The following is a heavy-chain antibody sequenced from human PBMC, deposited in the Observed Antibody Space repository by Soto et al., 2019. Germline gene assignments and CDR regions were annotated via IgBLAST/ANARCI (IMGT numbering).Heavy chain of an antibody. J-gene: IGHJ6*02. V-gene: IGHV4-34*09. CDR2: INHSGGT. D-gene: IGHD2-2*01. Sequence: LSLTCAVYGGSFSGYYWSWIRQPPGKGLEWIGEINHSGGTSYNPSLKSRVTISVDTSKNQFSPKLSSVTAADTAVYYCARGYCSSTSCLNYYYYGMDVWGQGTTVTVSS. CDR3: ARGYCSSTSCLNYYYYGMDV. CDR1: GGSFSGYY.